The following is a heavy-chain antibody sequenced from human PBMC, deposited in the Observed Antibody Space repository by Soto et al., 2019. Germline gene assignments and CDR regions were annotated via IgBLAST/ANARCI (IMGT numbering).Heavy chain of an antibody. Sequence: PSETLSLTSTVSGDAISSYFWSWIRQPAGKGLEWSGRVHTSGSTTYHPSLKSRVTMSVDTAKSQFSLKLTSVTAADTAVYYCAREKGVASTGWLDPWGQGTLVTVGS. CDR1: GDAISSYF. CDR3: AREKGVASTGWLDP. CDR2: VHTSGST. D-gene: IGHD3-3*01. J-gene: IGHJ5*02. V-gene: IGHV4-4*07.